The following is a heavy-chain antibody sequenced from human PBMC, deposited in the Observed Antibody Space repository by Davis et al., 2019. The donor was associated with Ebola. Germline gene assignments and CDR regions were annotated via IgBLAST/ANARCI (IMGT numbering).Heavy chain of an antibody. CDR3: ARWSGPELGHLYYFDY. V-gene: IGHV1-2*02. Sequence: ASVKVSCKASGYTFTSYGISWVRQAPGQGLEWMGWINPSSGGTNYAQKFQGRVTMTRDTSISTAYMELSRLRSDDTAVYYCARWSGPELGHLYYFDYWGQGTLVTVSS. CDR2: INPSSGGT. CDR1: GYTFTSYG. J-gene: IGHJ4*02. D-gene: IGHD1-14*01.